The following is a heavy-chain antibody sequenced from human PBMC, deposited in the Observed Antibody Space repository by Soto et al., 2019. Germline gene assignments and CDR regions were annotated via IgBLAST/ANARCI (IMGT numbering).Heavy chain of an antibody. D-gene: IGHD3-22*01. CDR2: ISSSGSTI. Sequence: QVQLVESGGGLVKPGGSLRLSCAASGFTFSDYYMSWIRQAPGKGLEWVSYISSSGSTIYYADSVKGRFTISRDNAKNSLYVQTNSLRAEDTAVYYCARLDGNDYDSSGYYYYYYVMVVWGQGTTVTVSS. V-gene: IGHV3-11*01. CDR1: GFTFSDYY. J-gene: IGHJ6*02. CDR3: ARLDGNDYDSSGYYYYYYVMVV.